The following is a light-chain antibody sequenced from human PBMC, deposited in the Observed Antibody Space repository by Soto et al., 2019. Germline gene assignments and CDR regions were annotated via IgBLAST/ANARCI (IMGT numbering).Light chain of an antibody. CDR2: DTS. CDR3: QQYATEQCS. Sequence: EVVLTQSPGTLSLSPGERATLSCRASQSVSRSYLAWYQQQPGQAPRLLIYDTSTRATGIPDRFNGSGSGTDFTLTISRLEPEDFAVYSCQQYATEQCSFGKGTK. V-gene: IGKV3-20*01. CDR1: QSVSRSY. J-gene: IGKJ2*04.